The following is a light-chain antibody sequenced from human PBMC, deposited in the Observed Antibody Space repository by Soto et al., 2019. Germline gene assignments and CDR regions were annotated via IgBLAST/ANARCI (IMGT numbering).Light chain of an antibody. CDR3: QQYGSSPWT. J-gene: IGKJ1*01. CDR1: QSVSSSY. CDR2: GAS. Sequence: EIVLTQSPGTLSLSPGERATLSCRASQSVSSSYLAWYQQKPGQAPRLLIYGASSRATGIPDRFSGSGSGTDFTLTIFRLEPEDLAVYYCQQYGSSPWTFGQGTKVEIK. V-gene: IGKV3-20*01.